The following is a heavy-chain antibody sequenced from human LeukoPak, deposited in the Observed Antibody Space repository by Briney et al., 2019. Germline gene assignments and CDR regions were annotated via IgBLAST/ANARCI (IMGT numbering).Heavy chain of an antibody. J-gene: IGHJ3*02. CDR1: GYSISSSNY. CDR2: IYYSGGI. Sequence: PSETLSLTCAVSGYSISSSNYWAWIRQPPGKGLEWIGHIYYSGGIYYNPSLKSRVTMSVDTSKNQFSLKLSSVTAVDTAVYYCARKATTGPTKAAFDIWGQGTMDTVSS. CDR3: ARKATTGPTKAAFDI. V-gene: IGHV4-28*05. D-gene: IGHD4-17*01.